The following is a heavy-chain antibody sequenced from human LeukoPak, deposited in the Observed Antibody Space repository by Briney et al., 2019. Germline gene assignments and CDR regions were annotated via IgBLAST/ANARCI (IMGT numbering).Heavy chain of an antibody. J-gene: IGHJ4*02. CDR1: GYSISSGYY. CDR3: ARHDMDVAGAGLDYFDY. CDR2: IYHSGST. D-gene: IGHD1-26*01. V-gene: IGHV4-38-2*01. Sequence: PSETLSLTCAVSGYSISSGYYWGWIRQPPGKGLEWIGSIYHSGSTYYNPSLKSRVTISVDTSKNQFSLKLSSVTAAETAVYYCARHDMDVAGAGLDYFDYWGQGTLVTVSS.